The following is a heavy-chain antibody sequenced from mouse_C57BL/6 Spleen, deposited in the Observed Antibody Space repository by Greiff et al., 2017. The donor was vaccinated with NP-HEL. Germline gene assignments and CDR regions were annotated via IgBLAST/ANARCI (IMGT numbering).Heavy chain of an antibody. CDR3: ARPLRAMDY. J-gene: IGHJ4*01. V-gene: IGHV5-17*01. CDR2: ISSGSSTI. Sequence: EVQLQESGGGLVKPGGSLKLSCAASGFTFSDYGMHWVRQAPEKGLEWVAYISSGSSTIYYADTVNGRFTISRDNAKNTLFLQMTSLRSEDTAMYYCARPLRAMDYWGQGTSVTVSS. CDR1: GFTFSDYG.